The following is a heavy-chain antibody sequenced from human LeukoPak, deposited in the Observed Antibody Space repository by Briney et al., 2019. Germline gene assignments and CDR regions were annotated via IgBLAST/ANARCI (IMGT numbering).Heavy chain of an antibody. J-gene: IGHJ3*02. CDR1: GGSFSGYY. CDR2: INHSGST. D-gene: IGHD1-26*01. CDR3: ARGKWELLGGAFDI. V-gene: IGHV4-34*01. Sequence: SETLSLTCAVYGGSFSGYYWSWIRQPPGKGLEWIGEINHSGSTTYNPSLKSRVTISVDTSKNQFSLKLSSVTAADTAVYYCARGKWELLGGAFDIWGQGTMVTVSS.